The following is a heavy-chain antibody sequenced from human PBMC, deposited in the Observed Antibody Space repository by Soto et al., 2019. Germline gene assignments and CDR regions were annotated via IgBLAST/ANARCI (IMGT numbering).Heavy chain of an antibody. Sequence: SETLSLTCIVSGASISSGDYYWSWVRQPPGKGLEWIGHISYSGTIDYSPSLKSRVTISLDTSKNQFSLNLNSVTAADTAVYYCVRALGSRFMEWPRFDPWGQGTLVTVSS. CDR1: GASISSGDYY. V-gene: IGHV4-30-4*01. J-gene: IGHJ5*02. CDR3: VRALGSRFMEWPRFDP. CDR2: ISYSGTI. D-gene: IGHD3-3*01.